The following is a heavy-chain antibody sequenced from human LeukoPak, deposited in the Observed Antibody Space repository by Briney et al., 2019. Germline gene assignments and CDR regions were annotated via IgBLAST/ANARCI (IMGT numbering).Heavy chain of an antibody. CDR3: ARKNPTALRNNWFDP. CDR1: GYSFTTYW. CDR2: INPGGSHI. Sequence: GGSLKISCKGSGYSFTTYWIAWVRQMPGKGLEYMGIINPGGSHIMYSPSFQGQVTISVDRSISTAYLQWRSLKASDTAIYYCARKNPTALRNNWFDPWGQGTLVTVSS. J-gene: IGHJ5*02. D-gene: IGHD4-11*01. V-gene: IGHV5-51*01.